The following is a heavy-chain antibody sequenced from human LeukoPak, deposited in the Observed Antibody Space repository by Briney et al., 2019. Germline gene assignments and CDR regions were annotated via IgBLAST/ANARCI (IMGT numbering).Heavy chain of an antibody. CDR3: ARDSSRDALDM. J-gene: IGHJ3*02. Sequence: GGSLRLSCAASEFSVGSNYMTWVRQAPGKGLEWVAFIRYDGSKKKYAGSVKGRFTISRDNSKNTLYLQMNSLRAEDTTLYYCARDSSRDALDMWGQGTMVTVSS. D-gene: IGHD6-6*01. V-gene: IGHV3-30*02. CDR2: IRYDGSKK. CDR1: EFSVGSNY.